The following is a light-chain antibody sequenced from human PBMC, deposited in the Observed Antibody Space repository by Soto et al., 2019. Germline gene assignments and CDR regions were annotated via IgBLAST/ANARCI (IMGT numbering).Light chain of an antibody. V-gene: IGLV2-14*01. CDR1: SSDIGGYNY. CDR3: NSYTSSTTNDV. J-gene: IGLJ1*01. CDR2: EVS. Sequence: QSALTQPASVSGSPGQSITFSCTGTSSDIGGYNYVSWYQQHPGKAPKLMIYEVSNRPSGVSDRFSGSKSGNTASLTISGLQAEDEADYYCNSYTSSTTNDVFGTGTKVTVL.